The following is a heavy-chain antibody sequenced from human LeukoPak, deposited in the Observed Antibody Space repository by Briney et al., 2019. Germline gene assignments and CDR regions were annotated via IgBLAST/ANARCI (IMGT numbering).Heavy chain of an antibody. J-gene: IGHJ4*02. Sequence: ASVKVSCKVSGYTLTELSMHWVRQAPGKGLEWMGGFDPEDGETIYAQKFQGRVTMTEDTSTDTAYMELSSLRSEDTAVYYCATVLRSDRGYYYDSSGYPYYFDYWGQGTLVTVSS. V-gene: IGHV1-24*01. CDR1: GYTLTELS. CDR2: FDPEDGET. D-gene: IGHD3-22*01. CDR3: ATVLRSDRGYYYDSSGYPYYFDY.